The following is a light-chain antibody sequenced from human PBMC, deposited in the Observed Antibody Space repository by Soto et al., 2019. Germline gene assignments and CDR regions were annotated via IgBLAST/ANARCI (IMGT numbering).Light chain of an antibody. Sequence: DIQMTPSLSTLSASVGYRVTITFLASQSISSWLAWYQQKPGKAPKLLIYDSSSLESGVPSRFSGSGSGTEFTLTIRSLQPDDFTTYYCQQYYSYSPLTCGGGNKVDIK. CDR3: QQYYSYSPLT. V-gene: IGKV1-5*01. J-gene: IGKJ4*01. CDR1: QSISSW. CDR2: DSS.